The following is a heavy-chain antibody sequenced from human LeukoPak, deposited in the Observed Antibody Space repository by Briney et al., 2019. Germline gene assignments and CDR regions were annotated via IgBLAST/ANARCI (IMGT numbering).Heavy chain of an antibody. CDR1: GFTFSSYA. Sequence: PGRSLRLSCAASGFTFSSYAMHWVRQAPGKGLEWVAVISYDGSNKYYADSVKGRFTISRDNSKNTLYLQMNSLRAEDTAVYYCARDLSGYDSLDYWGQGTLVTVSS. CDR2: ISYDGSNK. J-gene: IGHJ4*02. V-gene: IGHV3-30*04. CDR3: ARDLSGYDSLDY. D-gene: IGHD5-12*01.